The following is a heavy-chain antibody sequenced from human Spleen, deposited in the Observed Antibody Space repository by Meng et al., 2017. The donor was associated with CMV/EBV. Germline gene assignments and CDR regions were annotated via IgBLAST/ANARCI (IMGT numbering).Heavy chain of an antibody. CDR3: ARDYGQGDYYYYGLDV. D-gene: IGHD4-17*01. Sequence: GGSLRLSCAASGFTFAVYSMSWIRQAPGKGLEWLSYISSSGSKISYADSVKGRFPISRDNAKNSLYLQMNSLRAEDSAVYYCARDYGQGDYYYYGLDVWGQGTTVTVSS. V-gene: IGHV3-11*01. J-gene: IGHJ6*02. CDR2: ISSSGSKI. CDR1: GFTFAVYS.